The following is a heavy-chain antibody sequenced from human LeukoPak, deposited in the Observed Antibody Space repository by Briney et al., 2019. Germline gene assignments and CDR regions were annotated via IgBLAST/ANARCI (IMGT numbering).Heavy chain of an antibody. CDR3: AGGGYCTSTSCHGIDH. J-gene: IGHJ4*02. Sequence: PSETLSLTCTVSGGSISSYYWSWIRQPAGKGLEWIGRIYISGATNYNPSLKSRVTISVDESKNQVSLKLSSVTAADTAVYYCAGGGYCTSTSCHGIDHWGQGTLVTVSS. CDR1: GGSISSYY. D-gene: IGHD2-2*01. CDR2: IYISGAT. V-gene: IGHV4-4*07.